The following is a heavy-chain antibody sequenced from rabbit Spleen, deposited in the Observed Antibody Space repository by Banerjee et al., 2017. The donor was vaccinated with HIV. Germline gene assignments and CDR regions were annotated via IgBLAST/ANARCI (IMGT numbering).Heavy chain of an antibody. J-gene: IGHJ6*01. D-gene: IGHD4-2*01. CDR3: AREVEIYGGYAGSGYPNYGMDL. CDR2: IHPFIGST. V-gene: IGHV1S47*01. Sequence: QEQLVESGGGLVQPGGSLKLSCKASGFDFSSYYMNWVRQAPGKGLEWIGYIHPFIGSTYYASWVNGRFTISSDNAQNTLYLQMTSLTAADTATYFCAREVEIYGGYAGSGYPNYGMDLWGPGTLVTVS. CDR1: GFDFSSYY.